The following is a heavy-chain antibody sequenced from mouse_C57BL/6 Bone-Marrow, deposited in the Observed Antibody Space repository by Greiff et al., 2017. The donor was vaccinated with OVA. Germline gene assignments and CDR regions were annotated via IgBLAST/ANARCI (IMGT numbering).Heavy chain of an antibody. J-gene: IGHJ1*03. V-gene: IGHV1-42*01. CDR2: INPSTGGT. CDR1: GYSFTGYY. CDR3: ARRGAYWYFDV. Sequence: EVQGVESGPELVKPGASVKISCKASGYSFTGYYMNWVKQSPEKSLEWIGEINPSTGGTTYNQKFKAKATLTVDKSSSTAYMQLKSLTSEDSAVYYCARRGAYWYFDVWGTGTTVTVSS.